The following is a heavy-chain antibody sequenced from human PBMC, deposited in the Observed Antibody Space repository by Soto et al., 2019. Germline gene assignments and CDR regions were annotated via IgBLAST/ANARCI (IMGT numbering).Heavy chain of an antibody. CDR3: AREAHRPXEYSSSSGPYYYYYGMDV. CDR1: GDSVSSNSAA. J-gene: IGHJ6*02. CDR2: TYYRSKWYN. V-gene: IGHV6-1*01. Sequence: PSQTLSLTCGISGDSVSSNSAAWNWIRQSPSRGLEWLGRTYYRSKWYNDYAVSVKSRITINPDTSKNQFSLQLNSVTPEDTAVYYCAREAHRPXEYSSSSGPYYYYYGMDVWGQGTTVTVS. D-gene: IGHD6-6*01.